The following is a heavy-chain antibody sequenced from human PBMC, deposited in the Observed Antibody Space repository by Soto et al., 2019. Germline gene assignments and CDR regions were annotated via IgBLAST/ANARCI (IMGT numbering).Heavy chain of an antibody. CDR1: GFAFNTYA. J-gene: IGHJ4*02. CDR3: ANSDRGGSGNSNF. V-gene: IGHV3-23*01. CDR2: ISGSGDRT. Sequence: EVQLLESGGGLVQPGGSLRLSCAASGFAFNTYAMAWVRQAPGKGLEWVSSISGSGDRTYYADSVKGLFTISRDNFENTLYLEMNSLRAEDTAVYYCANSDRGGSGNSNFWGQGTLVTVSS. D-gene: IGHD3-10*01.